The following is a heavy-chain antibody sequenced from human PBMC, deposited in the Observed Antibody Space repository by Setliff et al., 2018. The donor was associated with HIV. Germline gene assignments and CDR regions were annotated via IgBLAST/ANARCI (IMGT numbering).Heavy chain of an antibody. D-gene: IGHD3-3*01. Sequence: SETLSLTCTVSGGSISSGSYYWSWIRQPAGKGLEWIGHIYTSGSTNYNPSLKSRVIISIDTSKNQFSLKLFSVTAPNTAVYYCESRRGGGFLAWPDPYFDYWGQGTLVTVSS. J-gene: IGHJ4*02. CDR3: ESRRGGGFLAWPDPYFDY. CDR1: GGSISSGSYY. V-gene: IGHV4-61*09. CDR2: IYTSGST.